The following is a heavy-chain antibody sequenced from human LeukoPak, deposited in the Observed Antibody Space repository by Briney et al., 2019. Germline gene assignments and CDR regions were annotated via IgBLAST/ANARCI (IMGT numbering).Heavy chain of an antibody. CDR1: GDSISSGDYY. Sequence: SQTLSLTCTVSGDSISSGDYYWSWIRQPAGKGLEWIGRISSSGNTYYYPSLRSRVSISVDTSKNQLSLKLNSVTAADTAVYFCARGDYGDYHDAFDIWGQGTMVTVSS. V-gene: IGHV4-61*02. D-gene: IGHD4-17*01. CDR2: ISSSGNT. J-gene: IGHJ3*02. CDR3: ARGDYGDYHDAFDI.